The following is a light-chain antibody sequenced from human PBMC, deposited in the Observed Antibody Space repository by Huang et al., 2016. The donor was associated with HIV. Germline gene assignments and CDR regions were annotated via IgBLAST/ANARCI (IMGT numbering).Light chain of an antibody. CDR1: QSVSSS. J-gene: IGKJ3*01. V-gene: IGKV3-11*01. Sequence: EIVLTQSPVTLSLSPGQRATLPCRASQSVSSSLAWYQQRPGRAPRLLIDDGSNRATGIPARFSGSGSGTDFTLTISSLEPEDFAVYYCQQRSNWPPFTFGPGTKVDIK. CDR2: DGS. CDR3: QQRSNWPPFT.